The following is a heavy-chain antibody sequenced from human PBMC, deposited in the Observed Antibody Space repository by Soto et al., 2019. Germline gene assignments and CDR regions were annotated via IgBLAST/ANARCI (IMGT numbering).Heavy chain of an antibody. Sequence: GGSLRLSCAASGFTFSYYSMNWVRQAPGKGLEWISHISTSSTTIFYADSVKGRFTISRDNAKNSLFLQMNSLRAEDTAVYYCARRSALKGAGSYYPYYYYYMDVWGKGTTVTVSS. CDR3: ARRSALKGAGSYYPYYYYYMDV. D-gene: IGHD3-10*01. CDR1: GFTFSYYS. V-gene: IGHV3-48*04. J-gene: IGHJ6*03. CDR2: ISTSSTTI.